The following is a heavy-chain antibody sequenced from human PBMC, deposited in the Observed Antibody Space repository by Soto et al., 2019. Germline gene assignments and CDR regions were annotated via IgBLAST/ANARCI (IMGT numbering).Heavy chain of an antibody. D-gene: IGHD3-22*01. CDR3: ARSRAYYYDSSGLLFDY. Sequence: SETLSLTCTVSGGSISSGDYYWSWIRQPPGKGLEWIGYIFYSGSTYYSPSLKSRVTISVDTSKNQFSLKLISVTAADTAVYYCARSRAYYYDSSGLLFDYWGQGTLVTVSS. CDR1: GGSISSGDYY. CDR2: IFYSGST. V-gene: IGHV4-30-4*01. J-gene: IGHJ4*02.